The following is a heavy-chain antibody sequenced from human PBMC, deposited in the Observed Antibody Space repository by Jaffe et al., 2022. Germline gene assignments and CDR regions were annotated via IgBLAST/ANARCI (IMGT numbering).Heavy chain of an antibody. D-gene: IGHD1-26*01. V-gene: IGHV4-34*01. Sequence: QVQLQQWGAGLLKPSETLSLTCAVYGGSFSGYYWSWIRQPPGKGLEWIGEINHSGSTNYNPSLKSRVTISVDTSKNQFSLKLSSVTAADTAVYYCARIRKKVELKLGAQYYYYYMDVWGKGTTVTVSS. CDR1: GGSFSGYY. CDR2: INHSGST. CDR3: ARIRKKVELKLGAQYYYYYMDV. J-gene: IGHJ6*03.